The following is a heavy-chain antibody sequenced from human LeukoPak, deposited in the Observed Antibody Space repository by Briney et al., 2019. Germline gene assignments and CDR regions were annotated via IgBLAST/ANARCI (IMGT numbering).Heavy chain of an antibody. CDR2: ISGSGGST. CDR3: AKGGGKGFDY. V-gene: IGHV3-23*01. Sequence: GGTLRLSCAASGFTFSSYAMSWVRQAPGKGLEWVSAISGSGGSTYYADSVKGRFTITRDNSKNTLYLQMNSLRAEDTAVYYCAKGGGKGFDYWGQGTLVTVSS. CDR1: GFTFSSYA. J-gene: IGHJ4*02. D-gene: IGHD1-26*01.